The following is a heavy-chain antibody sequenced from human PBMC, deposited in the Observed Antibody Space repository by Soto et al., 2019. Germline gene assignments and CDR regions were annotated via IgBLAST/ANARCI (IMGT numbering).Heavy chain of an antibody. CDR2: ISSDGSST. CDR3: ARADGPKYYYDSSGYPPYAFDI. J-gene: IGHJ3*02. D-gene: IGHD3-22*01. V-gene: IGHV3-74*01. Sequence: GGSLRLSCAASGFTFSSYWMHWVRQAPGKGLVWVSRISSDGSSTSYADSVKGRFTISRDNAKNTLYLQMNSLRAEDTAVYYCARADGPKYYYDSSGYPPYAFDIWGQGTMVTVSS. CDR1: GFTFSSYW.